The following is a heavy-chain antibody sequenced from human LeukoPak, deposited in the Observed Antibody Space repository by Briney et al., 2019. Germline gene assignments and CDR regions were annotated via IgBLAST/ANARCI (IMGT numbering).Heavy chain of an antibody. Sequence: SVKVSCKASGGTFSSYAISWVRQAPGQGLEWMGGIIPIFGTANYAQKFQGRVTITADESTSTAYMELSGLRSEDTAVYYCAXXXXXXXXXSGSYPYSLYYYYYMDVWGKGTTVTISS. CDR1: GGTFSSYA. CDR3: AXXXXXXXXXSGSYPYSLYYYYYMDV. D-gene: IGHD3-10*01. V-gene: IGHV1-69*13. CDR2: IIPIFGTA. J-gene: IGHJ6*03.